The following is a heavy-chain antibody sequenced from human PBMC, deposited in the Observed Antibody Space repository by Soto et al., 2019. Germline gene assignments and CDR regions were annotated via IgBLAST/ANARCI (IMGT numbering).Heavy chain of an antibody. CDR1: GFTFGDYT. V-gene: IGHV3-43*01. CDR3: AKDGPTNYYDSSGYWYYFDY. Sequence: SPRLSRSASGFTFGDYTMHWVRQTPGKGLGWVSLISWDGGSTYYADSVKGRFTISRDNSKNSLYLQMNSLRTEDTALYYCAKDGPTNYYDSSGYWYYFDYWGQGTLVTVSS. CDR2: ISWDGGST. J-gene: IGHJ4*02. D-gene: IGHD3-22*01.